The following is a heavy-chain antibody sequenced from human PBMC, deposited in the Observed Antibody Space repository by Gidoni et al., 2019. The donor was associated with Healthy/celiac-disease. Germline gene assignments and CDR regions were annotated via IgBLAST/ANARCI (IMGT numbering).Heavy chain of an antibody. V-gene: IGHV2-70*15. D-gene: IGHD3-10*01. J-gene: IGHJ4*02. CDR2: IDWDDDK. Sequence: QVTLRESGPALVKPTQNLTLTCTFSGFSLSTSGMCVSWIRQPPGKALEWPARIDWDDDKYYSTSLKTRLTISKDTSKNPVVLTMTNMDPVDTATYYCARRYYYGSGSPFDYWGQGTLVTVSS. CDR1: GFSLSTSGMC. CDR3: ARRYYYGSGSPFDY.